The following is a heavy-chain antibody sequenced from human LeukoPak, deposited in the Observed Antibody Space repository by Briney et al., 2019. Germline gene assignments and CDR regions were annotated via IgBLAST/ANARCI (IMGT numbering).Heavy chain of an antibody. V-gene: IGHV1-18*01. D-gene: IGHD5-12*01. Sequence: GASVTLSFTASGYTFTSYGISGVRQPPGQGHERMGWISTYNGNTNYAQKLQGRVTMTTDTSTSTAYMELRSLRSDDTAVYYCARASAGGYGSGIDYWGQGTLVTVSS. CDR1: GYTFTSYG. CDR2: ISTYNGNT. J-gene: IGHJ4*02. CDR3: ARASAGGYGSGIDY.